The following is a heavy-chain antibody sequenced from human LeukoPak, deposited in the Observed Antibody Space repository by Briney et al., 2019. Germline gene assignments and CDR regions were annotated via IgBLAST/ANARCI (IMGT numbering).Heavy chain of an antibody. Sequence: GGSLRLSCAASGFTFSSYWMSWVRQAPGKGLEWVANIKQDGSEKYYVDSVEGRFTISRDNAKNSLYLQMNSLRAEDTAVYYCARGRFWSGYSGGGDYYMDVWGKGTTVTVSS. CDR2: IKQDGSEK. V-gene: IGHV3-7*01. J-gene: IGHJ6*03. CDR3: ARGRFWSGYSGGGDYYMDV. D-gene: IGHD3-3*01. CDR1: GFTFSSYW.